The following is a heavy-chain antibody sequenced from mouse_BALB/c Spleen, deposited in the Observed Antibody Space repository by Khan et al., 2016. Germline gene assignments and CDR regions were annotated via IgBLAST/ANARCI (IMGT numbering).Heavy chain of an antibody. CDR3: ARSFAYRGFAY. CDR2: ISYSGST. Sequence: EVQLQESGPGLVKPSQSLSLTCTVTGYSITSDYAWNWIRQFPGNKLEWMGYISYSGSTNYNPSLKSRVSITRDTSKNQVFLQLNSVTTEDTATYYCARSFAYRGFAYWGQGTLVTVSA. J-gene: IGHJ3*01. V-gene: IGHV3-2*02. CDR1: GYSITSDYA.